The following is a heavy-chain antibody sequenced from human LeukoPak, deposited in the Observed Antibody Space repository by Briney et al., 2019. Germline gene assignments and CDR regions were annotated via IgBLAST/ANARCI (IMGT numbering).Heavy chain of an antibody. CDR2: IYWDDDK. CDR1: GFSLSTSGVG. Sequence: SGPTLVNPTQLLTLTCTFSGFSLSTSGVGVSWIRQPPAKALGWLALIYWDDDKRYSPSLKSRLTITKDTSKNQVVLTMTNMDPVDTATYYCAHTTTVTTLDYWGQGTLVTVSS. V-gene: IGHV2-5*02. CDR3: AHTTTVTTLDY. J-gene: IGHJ4*02. D-gene: IGHD4-17*01.